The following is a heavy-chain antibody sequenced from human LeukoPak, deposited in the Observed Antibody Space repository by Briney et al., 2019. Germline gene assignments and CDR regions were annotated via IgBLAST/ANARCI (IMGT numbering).Heavy chain of an antibody. D-gene: IGHD2/OR15-2a*01. V-gene: IGHV3-30-3*01. CDR3: ARERGPLSSFDY. CDR1: GFTFSSYA. Sequence: GGSLRLSCAASGFTFSSYAMHWIRQAPGKGLEWAAVISYDGSNKYYADSVKGRFTISRDDSKNTLYLQMNSLRAEDTAVYYCARERGPLSSFDYWGQGTPVTVSS. CDR2: ISYDGSNK. J-gene: IGHJ4*02.